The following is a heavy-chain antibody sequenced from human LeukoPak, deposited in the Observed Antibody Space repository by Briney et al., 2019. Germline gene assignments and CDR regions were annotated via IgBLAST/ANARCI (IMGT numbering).Heavy chain of an antibody. Sequence: GGSLRLSCAASVSTFSRYSMNWVRQAPGKGLEWVSCISKSSSYIDYAGSVKGRFTISRDNAKNSLYLQMSSLRAADTAVYYCARGFQSAVAVWGQGTTVIV. V-gene: IGHV3-21*01. CDR2: ISKSSSYI. J-gene: IGHJ6*02. CDR3: ARGFQSAVAV. D-gene: IGHD3-10*01. CDR1: VSTFSRYS.